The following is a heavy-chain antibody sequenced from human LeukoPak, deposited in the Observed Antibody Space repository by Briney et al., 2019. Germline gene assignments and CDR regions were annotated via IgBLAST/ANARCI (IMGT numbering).Heavy chain of an antibody. D-gene: IGHD6-19*01. Sequence: GGSLRLSCAASGFTVSSNYMSWVRQAPGKGLEWVSVIYSGGSTYYADSVKGRFTISRDNSKNTLYLQMNSQRAEDTAVYYCARGSGWYAEYFQHWGQGTLVTVSS. V-gene: IGHV3-53*01. CDR2: IYSGGST. CDR3: ARGSGWYAEYFQH. J-gene: IGHJ1*01. CDR1: GFTVSSNY.